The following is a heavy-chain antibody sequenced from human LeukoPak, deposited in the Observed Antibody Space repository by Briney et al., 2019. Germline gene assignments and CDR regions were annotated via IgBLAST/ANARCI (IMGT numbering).Heavy chain of an antibody. CDR2: ISGSGGST. CDR3: TKSRYYYYYYMDV. CDR1: GFTFSSYG. V-gene: IGHV3-23*01. Sequence: GGSLRLSCAASGFTFSSYGMSWVRQAPGKGLEWVSAISGSGGSTYYADSVKGRFTISRDNSKNTLYLQMNSLKSEDTAVYYCTKSRYYYYYYMDVWGKGTTVTVSS. J-gene: IGHJ6*03.